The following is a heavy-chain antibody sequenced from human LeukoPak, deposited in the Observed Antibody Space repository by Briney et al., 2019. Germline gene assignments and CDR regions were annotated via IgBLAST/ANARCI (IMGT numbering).Heavy chain of an antibody. CDR2: INHSGST. D-gene: IGHD5-24*01. CDR1: GGSISSYY. Sequence: SETLSLTCTVSGGSISSYYWSWIRQPPGKGLEWIGEINHSGSTYYNPSLKSRVTISVDTSKNQFSLKLSSVTAADTAVYYCARTVEMATNNKAIDCWGQGTLVTVSS. V-gene: IGHV4-34*01. CDR3: ARTVEMATNNKAIDC. J-gene: IGHJ4*02.